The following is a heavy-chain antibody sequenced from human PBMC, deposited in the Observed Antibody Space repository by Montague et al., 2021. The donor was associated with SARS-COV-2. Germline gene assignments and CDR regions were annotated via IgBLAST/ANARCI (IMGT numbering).Heavy chain of an antibody. CDR1: GFRFNDYA. Sequence: SLRLSCAASGFRFNDYAMHLVRQAPGKGLEWVAGISCNSGKIGYADSVKGRFTISRDNAKNALYLEMNSLRPEDTALYYCAKEGGRGSSNYSVDVWGQGTMVTVSS. V-gene: IGHV3-9*01. CDR3: AKEGGRGSSNYSVDV. J-gene: IGHJ6*02. CDR2: ISCNSGKI. D-gene: IGHD3-10*02.